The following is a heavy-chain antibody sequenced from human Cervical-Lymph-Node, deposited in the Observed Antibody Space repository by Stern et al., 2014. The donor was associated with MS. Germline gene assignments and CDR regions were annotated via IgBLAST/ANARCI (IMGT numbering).Heavy chain of an antibody. CDR2: INSNSGGT. D-gene: IGHD6-19*01. J-gene: IGHJ4*02. V-gene: IGHV1-2*06. CDR3: ARDTHGMGWYVDF. Sequence: MQLVESGAEVKNSGASVKVSCKASGYIISAYHLHWVRQVPGQGLEWIGRINSNSGGTEYGQLFQGRVTMTRDTSTNTAYMELHSLIYDDTAIYYCARDTHGMGWYVDFWGQGTRVSVS. CDR1: GYIISAYH.